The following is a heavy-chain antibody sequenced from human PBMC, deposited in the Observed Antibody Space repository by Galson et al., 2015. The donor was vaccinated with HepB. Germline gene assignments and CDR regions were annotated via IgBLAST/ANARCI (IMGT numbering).Heavy chain of an antibody. CDR2: INNGSITI. D-gene: IGHD5-12*01. CDR3: ARDRRTDSAYDFYI. J-gene: IGHJ3*02. Sequence: SLRLSCAASGFTFSAYNMNWVRQAPGKGLEWVSFINNGSITIIYADSVKGRSTISRDNAKNSLYLQMNSLRDEDTAVYYCARDRRTDSAYDFYIWGPGTMVTVSS. V-gene: IGHV3-48*02. CDR1: GFTFSAYN.